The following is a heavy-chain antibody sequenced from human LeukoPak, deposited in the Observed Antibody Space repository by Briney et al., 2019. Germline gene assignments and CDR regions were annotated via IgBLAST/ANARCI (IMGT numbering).Heavy chain of an antibody. V-gene: IGHV3-7*02. Sequence: GGSLRLSCAASGLSFSTYWMSWVRQAPGKGLEWVANIKRDGSETYYVDSVKGRFTISRDNAKKSLYLQMNSLRAEDTAGFYCASFNFGSGSHDHWGQGTLVTVSS. CDR1: GLSFSTYW. D-gene: IGHD3-10*01. CDR2: IKRDGSET. CDR3: ASFNFGSGSHDH. J-gene: IGHJ4*02.